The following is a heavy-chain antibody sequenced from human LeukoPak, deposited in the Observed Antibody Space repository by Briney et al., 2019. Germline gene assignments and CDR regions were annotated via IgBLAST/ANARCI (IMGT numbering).Heavy chain of an antibody. CDR1: GGTFSSYA. CDR2: VIPIFGTA. Sequence: ASVKVSCKASGGTFSSYAISWARQAPGQGLEWMGGVIPIFGTANYAQKFQGRVTITADESTSTAYMELSSLRSEDTAVYYCARGGYYDRALVLRRPMDVWGQGTTVTVSS. J-gene: IGHJ6*02. CDR3: ARGGYYDRALVLRRPMDV. D-gene: IGHD3-22*01. V-gene: IGHV1-69*13.